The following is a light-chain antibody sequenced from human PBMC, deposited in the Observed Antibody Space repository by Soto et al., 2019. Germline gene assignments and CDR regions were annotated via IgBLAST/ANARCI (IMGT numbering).Light chain of an antibody. V-gene: IGLV2-14*01. Sequence: QRVLPQPASVTGCPGQSLTISCTGTSSDVGGYNYVSWYQQHPVKAPKLMIYDVTNRPSGVSDRFSGSKSGNTASLTISGIQADVFVDYNCSSSTSSSSLYVFVTVSNVTVL. CDR2: DVT. CDR1: SSDVGGYNY. CDR3: SSSTSSSSLYV. J-gene: IGLJ1*01.